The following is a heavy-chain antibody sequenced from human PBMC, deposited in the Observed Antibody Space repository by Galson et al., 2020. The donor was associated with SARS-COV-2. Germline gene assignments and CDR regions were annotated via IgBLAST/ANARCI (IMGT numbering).Heavy chain of an antibody. J-gene: IGHJ3*02. V-gene: IGHV5-51*01. Sequence: GESLKISCQGSGYSFTSYWIAWVRQMPGKGLEWMGIIYPGDSDARYNPSFQGQVTISADKSISTAYLQWSSLKASDTAMYYCASRGSDYRNSLPEAFDIWGQGTMVTVSS. D-gene: IGHD4-4*01. CDR3: ASRGSDYRNSLPEAFDI. CDR1: GYSFTSYW. CDR2: IYPGDSDA.